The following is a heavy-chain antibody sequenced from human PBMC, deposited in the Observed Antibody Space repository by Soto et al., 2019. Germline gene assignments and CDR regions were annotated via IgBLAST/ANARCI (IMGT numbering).Heavy chain of an antibody. CDR2: ISSSSSYI. D-gene: IGHD3-3*01. V-gene: IGHV3-21*01. Sequence: GGSLRLSCAASGFTFSSYSMNWVRQAPGKGLEWVSSISSSSSYIYYADSVKGRFTISRDNAKNSLYLQMNSLRAEDTAVYYCARDRSKLPFLFDPWGQGTLVTVSS. J-gene: IGHJ5*02. CDR3: ARDRSKLPFLFDP. CDR1: GFTFSSYS.